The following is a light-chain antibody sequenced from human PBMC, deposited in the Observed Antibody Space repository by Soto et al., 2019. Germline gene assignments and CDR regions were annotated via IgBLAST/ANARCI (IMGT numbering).Light chain of an antibody. Sequence: QSALTQPPSVPGAPGQRVTISCTGSSSNIGAHYDVHWYQQLPGTAPKLLIYGNSNRPSGVPDRFSGSKSGTSASLAITGLQAEDEADYYCQSYDSSLSVYVFGTGTKVTVL. CDR2: GNS. CDR3: QSYDSSLSVYV. J-gene: IGLJ1*01. CDR1: SSNIGAHYD. V-gene: IGLV1-40*01.